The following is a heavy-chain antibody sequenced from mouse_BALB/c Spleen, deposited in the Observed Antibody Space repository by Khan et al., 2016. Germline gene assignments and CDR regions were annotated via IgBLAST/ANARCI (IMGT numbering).Heavy chain of an antibody. CDR1: GYTFTNYG. CDR2: INTYTGEP. D-gene: IGHD4-1*01. Sequence: QIQLVQSGPELKKPGETVKISCKASGYTFTNYGMNWVKQAPGKDLKWMGRINTYTGEPTYDDDFKGRFAFSLETSASTAYLQINNLRDEDMATYFCARWECPYWGQGTLVTVSA. CDR3: ARWECPY. V-gene: IGHV9-1*02. J-gene: IGHJ3*01.